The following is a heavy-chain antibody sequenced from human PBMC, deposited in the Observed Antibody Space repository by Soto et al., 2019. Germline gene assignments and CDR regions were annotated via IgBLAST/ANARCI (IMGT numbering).Heavy chain of an antibody. CDR1: GGTFSSYA. J-gene: IGHJ2*01. CDR2: IIPIFGTA. Sequence: SVTVSCTASGGTFSSYAISWVRQAPGQGLEWMGGIIPIFGTANYAQKFQGRVTITADESTSTAYMELSSLRSEDTAVYYCAREVRPDWYFDLWGRGTLVTVSS. D-gene: IGHD6-25*01. V-gene: IGHV1-69*13. CDR3: AREVRPDWYFDL.